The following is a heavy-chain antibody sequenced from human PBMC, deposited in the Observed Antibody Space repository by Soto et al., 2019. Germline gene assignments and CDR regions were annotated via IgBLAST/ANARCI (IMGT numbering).Heavy chain of an antibody. D-gene: IGHD3-10*01. Sequence: QVQLVQSGAELKKPGASVKVSCKASGHTFTTYAISWMRQAPGQGLEWMGWITPYNGDTNYAQKFQGRVTMTTDTSTSTVYMELRSLRSDDTAVYYCALGEGAFDIWGHGTMVTVSS. CDR1: GHTFTTYA. V-gene: IGHV1-18*01. J-gene: IGHJ3*02. CDR3: ALGEGAFDI. CDR2: ITPYNGDT.